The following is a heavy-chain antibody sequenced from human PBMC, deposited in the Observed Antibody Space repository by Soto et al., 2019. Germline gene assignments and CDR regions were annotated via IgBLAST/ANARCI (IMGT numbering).Heavy chain of an antibody. CDR3: AKDIVVVPAAMALYYYYYGMDV. CDR1: GFTFSRYA. Sequence: GGSLRLSCAASGFTFSRYAMSWFRQAPGKGLEWVSAISGSGGSTYYADSVKGRFTISRDNSKNTLYLQMNSLRAEDTAVYYCAKDIVVVPAAMALYYYYYGMDVWGQGTTVTVFS. J-gene: IGHJ6*02. CDR2: ISGSGGST. D-gene: IGHD2-2*01. V-gene: IGHV3-23*01.